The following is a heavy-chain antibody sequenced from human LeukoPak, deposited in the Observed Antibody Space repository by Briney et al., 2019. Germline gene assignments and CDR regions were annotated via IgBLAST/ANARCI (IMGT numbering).Heavy chain of an antibody. CDR1: GYTLTELS. Sequence: GASVKVSCKVSGYTLTELSMHWVRQAPGKGLEWMGGFDPEDGETIYAQKFQGRVTMTEDTSTDTAYMELSSLRSEDTAVYYCATVAVAMVRGVIIYERTYDYWGQGTLVTVSS. V-gene: IGHV1-24*01. D-gene: IGHD3-10*01. J-gene: IGHJ4*02. CDR2: FDPEDGET. CDR3: ATVAVAMVRGVIIYERTYDY.